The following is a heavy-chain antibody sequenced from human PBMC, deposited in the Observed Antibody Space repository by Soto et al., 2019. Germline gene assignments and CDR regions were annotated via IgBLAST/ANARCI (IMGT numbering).Heavy chain of an antibody. J-gene: IGHJ4*02. V-gene: IGHV3-48*02. CDR1: GFTFSNYG. Sequence: EVQLVESGGGLVQPGGSLRLSCAASGFTFSNYGMNWVRQAPGKGLEWVSYISRSSSTIYYADSVKDRFTISRDDAKNSLYLQMNSLRYDDSAVYYCAFSGRYGVYWGRGTLVTVSS. CDR2: ISRSSSTI. D-gene: IGHD1-26*01. CDR3: AFSGRYGVY.